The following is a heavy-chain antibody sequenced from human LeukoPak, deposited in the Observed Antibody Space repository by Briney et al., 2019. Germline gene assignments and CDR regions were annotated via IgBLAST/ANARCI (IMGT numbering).Heavy chain of an antibody. CDR3: ARDGLSSGWYGTFDY. V-gene: IGHV1-18*01. CDR1: GYTFTSYG. J-gene: IGHJ4*02. Sequence: ASVKVSCKASGYTFTSYGISWVRQAPGQGLEWMGWISAYNGNTNYAQKLQGRVTMTTGTSTSTAYMELRSLRSDDTAVYYCARDGLSSGWYGTFDYWGQGTLVTVSS. D-gene: IGHD6-19*01. CDR2: ISAYNGNT.